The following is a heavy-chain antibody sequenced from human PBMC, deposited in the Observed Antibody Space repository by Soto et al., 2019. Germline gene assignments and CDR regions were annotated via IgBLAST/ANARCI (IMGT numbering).Heavy chain of an antibody. CDR2: ISYDGSNK. Sequence: GGSLRLSCAASGFTFSSDAMHWVRRAPGKGLEWVAVISYDGSNKYYADSVKGRFTISRDNSKNTLYLQMNSLRAEDTAVYYCARVLGYSYGYVDYWGQGTLVTVSS. CDR3: ARVLGYSYGYVDY. J-gene: IGHJ4*02. CDR1: GFTFSSDA. V-gene: IGHV3-30-3*01. D-gene: IGHD5-18*01.